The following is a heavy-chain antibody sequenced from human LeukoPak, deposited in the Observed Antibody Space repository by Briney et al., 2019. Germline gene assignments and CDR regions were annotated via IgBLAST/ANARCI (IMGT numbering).Heavy chain of an antibody. J-gene: IGHJ2*01. D-gene: IGHD3-3*01. CDR3: ARGGSTIFGVVAPTLGYFDP. Sequence: ASVKVSCKASGYTFTGYYIHWVRQAPGQGLEWMGWINPNSGGTNYAQKFQGRVITTRDTSISTAYMELSRLRSDDTAVYFCARGGSTIFGVVAPTLGYFDPWGRGTLVTDSS. CDR1: GYTFTGYY. CDR2: INPNSGGT. V-gene: IGHV1-2*02.